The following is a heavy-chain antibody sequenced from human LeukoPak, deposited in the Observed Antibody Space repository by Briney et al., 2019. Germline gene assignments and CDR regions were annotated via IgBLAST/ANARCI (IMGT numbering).Heavy chain of an antibody. V-gene: IGHV3-7*01. Sequence: GGSLRLSCAASGFIFSTYWMSWVRQAPGKGLEWVANIKRDGSEEYYVDSVKGRFTISRDNSKNSVYLQMNSLRDDDTGIYYCAKYSGYNLEYWGQGTLVTVSS. CDR3: AKYSGYNLEY. J-gene: IGHJ4*02. CDR2: IKRDGSEE. D-gene: IGHD5-12*01. CDR1: GFIFSTYW.